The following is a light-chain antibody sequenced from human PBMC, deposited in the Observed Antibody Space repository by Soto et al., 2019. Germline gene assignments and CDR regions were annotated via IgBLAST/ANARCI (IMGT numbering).Light chain of an antibody. Sequence: EIVLTQSPGTLSLSPGERATLSCRASQSVSSSYLAWYQQQPGQAPRLLIYAAASRATGIPDRFSGSGSGTDFTLTISRLEPEDFAVYYCQQYGSSPPFTFGPGTKVDIK. CDR2: AAA. V-gene: IGKV3-20*01. CDR3: QQYGSSPPFT. J-gene: IGKJ3*01. CDR1: QSVSSSY.